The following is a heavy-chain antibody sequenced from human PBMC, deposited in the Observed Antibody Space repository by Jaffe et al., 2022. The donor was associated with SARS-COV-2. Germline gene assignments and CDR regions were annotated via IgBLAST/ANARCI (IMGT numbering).Heavy chain of an antibody. D-gene: IGHD3-22*01. CDR1: GGSISSSSYY. V-gene: IGHV4-39*01. CDR3: ARQGFRYDSSGYSDY. J-gene: IGHJ4*02. CDR2: IYYSGST. Sequence: QLQLQESGPGLVKPSETLSLTCTVSGGSISSSSYYWGWIRQPPGKGLEWIGSIYYSGSTYYNPSLKSRVTISVDTSKNQFSLKLSSVTAADTAVYYCARQGFRYDSSGYSDYWGQGTLVTVSS.